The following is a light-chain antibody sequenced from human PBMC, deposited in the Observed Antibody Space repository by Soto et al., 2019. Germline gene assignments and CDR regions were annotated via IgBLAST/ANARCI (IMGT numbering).Light chain of an antibody. J-gene: IGKJ2*01. V-gene: IGKV3-20*01. CDR2: AAS. CDR3: QDFGSLPYP. CDR1: QSVNSGH. Sequence: LVLTQSPGTLSLSPGERATLSCRASQSVNSGHFAWYHQKPGQAPRLLIYAASTRATGVPDRFSGSGSGTDFTLTISRLEPEDFAVYYCQDFGSLPYPFGQGTKLEIK.